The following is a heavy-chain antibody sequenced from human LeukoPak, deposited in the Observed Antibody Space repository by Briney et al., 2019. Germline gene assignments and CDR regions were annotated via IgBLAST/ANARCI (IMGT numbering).Heavy chain of an antibody. CDR1: NASIISSSYY. V-gene: IGHV4-39*01. CDR3: AGGSSSILYYYGMDV. Sequence: PSETLSLTCSVSNASIISSSYYWGWIRQPPGKGLEWIGSIYYSGSTYYNPSLKSRVTISVDTSKNQFSLKLSSVTAADTAVYYCAGGSSSILYYYGMDVWGQGTTVTVSS. D-gene: IGHD2-2*01. CDR2: IYYSGST. J-gene: IGHJ6*02.